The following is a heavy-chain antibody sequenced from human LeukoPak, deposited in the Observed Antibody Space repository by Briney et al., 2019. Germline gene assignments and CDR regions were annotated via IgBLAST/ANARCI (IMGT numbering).Heavy chain of an antibody. V-gene: IGHV4-39*01. CDR3: ARPVVVVAASLYYLDY. D-gene: IGHD2-15*01. J-gene: IGHJ4*02. Sequence: PSETLSLTCTVSGVSISSSTYYWGWIRQPPGKGLEWIGRIYYSGSTYYNPSLKSRVTISVDTSKNQFSLKLSSVTAADTAVYYCARPVVVVAASLYYLDYWGQGTLVTVSS. CDR2: IYYSGST. CDR1: GVSISSSTYY.